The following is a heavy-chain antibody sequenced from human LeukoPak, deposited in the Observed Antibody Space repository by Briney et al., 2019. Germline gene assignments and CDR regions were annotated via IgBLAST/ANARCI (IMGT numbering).Heavy chain of an antibody. CDR3: ARHSGSYYNVDY. CDR2: IYYSGST. J-gene: IGHJ4*02. V-gene: IGHV4-59*08. Sequence: SETLSLTCTVSGGSINDYFWSWIRQPPGKGLEWIGYIYYSGSTNYNPSLKRRVTISIDPSRTQFSLKLRTVTAADTAVYYCARHSGSYYNVDYWGQGTLVTVSS. D-gene: IGHD3-10*01. CDR1: GGSINDYF.